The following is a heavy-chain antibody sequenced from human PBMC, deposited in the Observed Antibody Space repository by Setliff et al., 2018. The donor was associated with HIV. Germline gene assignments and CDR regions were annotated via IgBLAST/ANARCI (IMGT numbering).Heavy chain of an antibody. CDR2: TSSFSGAT. Sequence: ASVKVSCKASGGTFSSYGFTWVRQAPGQGLEWVGWTSSFSGATKYSQNLQGRVTMTTDTSTNTAYMELRSLKSDDTAVYYCAREVDGLDLNHWGQGTLVTVSS. J-gene: IGHJ5*02. V-gene: IGHV1-18*01. CDR3: AREVDGLDLNH. CDR1: GGTFSSYG.